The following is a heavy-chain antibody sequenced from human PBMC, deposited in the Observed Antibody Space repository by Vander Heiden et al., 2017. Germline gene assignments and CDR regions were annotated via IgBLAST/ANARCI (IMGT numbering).Heavy chain of an antibody. Sequence: QRQPVQAGAEVKKPGASVKVSCKSSGYTLTSYDINWVRQATGLGLEWMGWMNPNSGNTGYAKKFQGRVTMTRNTSISTAYRGLSSLRSEETAVYYCTLPTMQKGRGYAIDAFDIWGQGTMVTVCS. V-gene: IGHV1-8*01. CDR3: TLPTMQKGRGYAIDAFDI. CDR1: GYTLTSYD. CDR2: MNPNSGNT. D-gene: IGHD2-8*01. J-gene: IGHJ3*02.